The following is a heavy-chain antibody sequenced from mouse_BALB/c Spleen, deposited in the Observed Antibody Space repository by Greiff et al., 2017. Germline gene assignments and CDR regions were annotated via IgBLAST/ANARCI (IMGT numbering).Heavy chain of an antibody. CDR2: INPGSGGT. CDR3: ARSNGNYGYFDV. V-gene: IGHV1-54*03. CDR1: GYAFTNYL. J-gene: IGHJ1*01. D-gene: IGHD2-1*01. Sequence: QVQLQQSGAELVRPGTSVKVSCKASGYAFTNYLIEWVKQRPGQGLEWIGVINPGSGGTNYNEKFKGKATLTADKSSSTAYMQLSSLTSDDSAVYFCARSNGNYGYFDVWGAGTTVNVSS.